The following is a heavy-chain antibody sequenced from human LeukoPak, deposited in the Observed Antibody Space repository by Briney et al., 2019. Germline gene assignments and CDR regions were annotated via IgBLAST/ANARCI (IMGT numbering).Heavy chain of an antibody. D-gene: IGHD1-26*01. V-gene: IGHV3-9*03. Sequence: PGGSLRLSCAASGFTFDDYAMHWVRQAPGKGLEWVSGISWNSGSIGYADSVKGRFTISRDNAKNSLYLQMNSLRAEDMALYYCAKAVGAKTSYYFGYWGQGTLVTVSS. CDR1: GFTFDDYA. CDR3: AKAVGAKTSYYFGY. CDR2: ISWNSGSI. J-gene: IGHJ4*02.